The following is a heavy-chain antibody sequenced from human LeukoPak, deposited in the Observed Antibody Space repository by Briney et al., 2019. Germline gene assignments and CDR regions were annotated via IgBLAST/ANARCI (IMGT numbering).Heavy chain of an antibody. CDR3: ARVQIGYSYGLFDY. J-gene: IGHJ4*02. Sequence: SETLSLTCTVSGGSISSYYWSWIRQPPGKGLEYIGNIYYSGSTNYNPSLKSRVTISVDTSKNEFSLKLSSVTAADTAVYYCARVQIGYSYGLFDYWGQGTLVTVSS. CDR1: GGSISSYY. V-gene: IGHV4-59*12. CDR2: IYYSGST. D-gene: IGHD5-18*01.